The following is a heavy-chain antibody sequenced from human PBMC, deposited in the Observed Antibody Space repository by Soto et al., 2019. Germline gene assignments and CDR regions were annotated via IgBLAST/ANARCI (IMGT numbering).Heavy chain of an antibody. V-gene: IGHV4-4*02. CDR1: DGSISTYDW. D-gene: IGHD3-3*01. CDR2: MFHSGGA. Sequence: NPSETLSLTCVVSDGSISTYDWWTWVRQPPGKGLGWIGKMFHSGGADYSPSLKSRVTISADSSKNHFSLRLTAVTAADTAVYYCATGNVDSMLEYWGQGTQVTVSS. CDR3: ATGNVDSMLEY. J-gene: IGHJ4*02.